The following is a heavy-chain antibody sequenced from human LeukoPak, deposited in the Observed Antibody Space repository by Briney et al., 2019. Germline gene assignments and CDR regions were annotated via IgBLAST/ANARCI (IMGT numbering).Heavy chain of an antibody. V-gene: IGHV3-43*02. CDR2: ISGDGGSK. D-gene: IGHD3-10*01. CDR3: AKDIGEQWFFDY. J-gene: IGHJ4*02. Sequence: PGGTLRLSCAPSGFTFDDSDRHWVRQAPGKGLEWVALISGDGGSKYYADSVKALFTISRDNSKNSLYLQMNSLRTEDTALYYCAKDIGEQWFFDYWGQGTLVTVSS. CDR1: GFTFDDSD.